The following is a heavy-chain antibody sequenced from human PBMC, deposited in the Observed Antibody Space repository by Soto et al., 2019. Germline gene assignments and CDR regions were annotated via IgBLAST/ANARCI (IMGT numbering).Heavy chain of an antibody. V-gene: IGHV3-15*07. CDR2: VKSKNDGGTT. Sequence: GGSLRLSCAASGFTFSNAWINWGRQAPWKGLEWVGRVKSKNDGGTTDFAAPVKGRFAISRDDSKNMVYLEMNSLQTEDTAIYYCTTDSYITSIIVRFDYWGHGTLVTVSS. CDR3: TTDSYITSIIVRFDY. CDR1: GFTFSNAW. J-gene: IGHJ4*01. D-gene: IGHD3-22*01.